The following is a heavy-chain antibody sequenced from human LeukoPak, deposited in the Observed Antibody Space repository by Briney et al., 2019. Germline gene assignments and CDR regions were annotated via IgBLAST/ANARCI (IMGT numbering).Heavy chain of an antibody. Sequence: GGSLRLSCAASGFTFSSYEMNWVRQAPGKGLEWVSYISSSGSTIYYADSVKGRFTISRDNAKNSLYLQMNSLRAEDTAVYYCARDYHSSVYYGPYFDYWGQGTLVTVSS. V-gene: IGHV3-48*03. D-gene: IGHD3-22*01. J-gene: IGHJ4*02. CDR3: ARDYHSSVYYGPYFDY. CDR2: ISSSGSTI. CDR1: GFTFSSYE.